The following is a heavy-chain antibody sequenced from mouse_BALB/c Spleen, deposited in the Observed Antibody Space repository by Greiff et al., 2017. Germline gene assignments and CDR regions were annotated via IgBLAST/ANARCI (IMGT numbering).Heavy chain of an antibody. J-gene: IGHJ4*01. Sequence: EVQRVESGPGLVKPSQSLSLTCSVTGYSITSGYYWNWIRQFPGNKLEWMGYISYDGSNNYNPSLKNRISITRDTSKNQFFLKLNSVTTEDTATYYCARHYYGLDYWGQGTSVTVSS. D-gene: IGHD1-2*01. CDR1: GYSITSGYY. CDR3: ARHYYGLDY. CDR2: ISYDGSN. V-gene: IGHV3-6*02.